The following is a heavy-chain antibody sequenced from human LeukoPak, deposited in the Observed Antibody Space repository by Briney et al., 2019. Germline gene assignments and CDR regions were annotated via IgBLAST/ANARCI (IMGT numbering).Heavy chain of an antibody. CDR2: INPNSGNT. V-gene: IGHV1-18*04. Sequence: ASVRVSCKASGYTFTGSYMHWVGQAPGQGLEWMGWINPNSGNTNYAQKLQGRVTMTTDTSTSTAYMELRSLRSDDTAVYYCARLVGGHYYYYGMDVWGQGTTVTVSS. CDR1: GYTFTGSY. D-gene: IGHD2-15*01. CDR3: ARLVGGHYYYYGMDV. J-gene: IGHJ6*02.